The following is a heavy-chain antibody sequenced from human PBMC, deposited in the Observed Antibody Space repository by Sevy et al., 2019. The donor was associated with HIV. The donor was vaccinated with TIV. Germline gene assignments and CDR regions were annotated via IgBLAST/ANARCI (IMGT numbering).Heavy chain of an antibody. J-gene: IGHJ3*02. CDR3: ASLPNNYYDSGGFSGNDAFDI. D-gene: IGHD3-22*01. CDR2: IWNDRSNK. CDR1: GFTFSSYG. Sequence: GGSLRLSCAASGFTFSSYGMHWVRQAPGKGLEWVAVIWNDRSNKHYADSVKGRFTISRDNSKNTLYLQMNSLRAEDTAVYYCASLPNNYYDSGGFSGNDAFDIWGQGTIVTVSS. V-gene: IGHV3-33*01.